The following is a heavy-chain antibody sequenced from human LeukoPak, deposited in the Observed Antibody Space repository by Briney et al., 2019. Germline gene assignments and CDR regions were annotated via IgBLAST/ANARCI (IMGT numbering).Heavy chain of an antibody. CDR2: ISGSGGST. J-gene: IGHJ4*02. Sequence: PGGSLRLSCAASGFTFSSYAMSWVRQAPGKGLEWVSAISGSGGSTYYADSVKGRFTISRDNSKDTLYLQMNSLRAEDTAVYYCAKSYDFWSGYSSHWGQGTLVTVSS. D-gene: IGHD3-3*01. V-gene: IGHV3-23*01. CDR1: GFTFSSYA. CDR3: AKSYDFWSGYSSH.